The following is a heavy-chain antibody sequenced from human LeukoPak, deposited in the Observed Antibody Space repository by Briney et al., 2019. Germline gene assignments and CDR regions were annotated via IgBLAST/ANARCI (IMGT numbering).Heavy chain of an antibody. CDR3: ARGGGSPAY. CDR1: GFTFSSYW. D-gene: IGHD2-15*01. Sequence: PGGSLRLSCAASGFTFSSYWMSWVRQAPGKGLEGVANIKDDGSEKYYVDSVKGRFTISRDNTKNSLYLQMNSLGAEDTAVYYCARGGGSPAYWGQGTLVTVSS. CDR2: IKDDGSEK. J-gene: IGHJ4*02. V-gene: IGHV3-7*01.